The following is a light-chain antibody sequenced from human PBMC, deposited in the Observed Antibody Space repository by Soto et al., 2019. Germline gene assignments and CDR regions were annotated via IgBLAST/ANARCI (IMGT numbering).Light chain of an antibody. CDR2: GAS. CDR1: QSVSSSY. CDR3: QHYGRSPPYT. Sequence: EIVLTQSPGTLSLSPGDRATLSCRASQSVSSSYLSWFQQRPGQAPRLLIYGASSRATDIPDRFIGSGSGTDFTIPISRLEHEDFAVYYCQHYGRSPPYTFGQGTKLEIK. J-gene: IGKJ2*01. V-gene: IGKV3-20*01.